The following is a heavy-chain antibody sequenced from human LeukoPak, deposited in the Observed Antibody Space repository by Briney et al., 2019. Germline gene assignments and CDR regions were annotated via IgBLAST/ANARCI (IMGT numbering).Heavy chain of an antibody. D-gene: IGHD3-10*01. CDR1: GFTFSSYA. V-gene: IGHV3-23*01. CDR2: ISGSGGST. CDR3: AKGRGGSGSYHLDYDY. Sequence: PGGSLRLSCAASGFTFSSYAMSWVRQAPGKGLEWVSAISGSGGSTYYADSVKGRFTISRDNSKNTLYLQMNSLRAEDTAVYYCAKGRGGSGSYHLDYDYWGQGTLVTVSS. J-gene: IGHJ4*02.